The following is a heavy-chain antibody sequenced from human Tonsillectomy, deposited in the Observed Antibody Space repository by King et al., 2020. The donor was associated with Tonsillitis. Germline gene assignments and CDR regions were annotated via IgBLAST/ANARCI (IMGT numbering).Heavy chain of an antibody. J-gene: IGHJ3*02. CDR1: GFTFSDYY. V-gene: IGHV3-11*01. CDR2: IRSSGSTI. Sequence: VQLVESGGGLVQPGGSLRLSCAGSGFTFSDYYMSWIRQAPGKGLEWVSYIRSSGSTIYYADSVKGRFTISRDNAKKSLYLQMNSLRAEDTAVYYCARVFRYYSDSSDGAFDIWGHGTMVTVSS. D-gene: IGHD3-22*01. CDR3: ARVFRYYSDSSDGAFDI.